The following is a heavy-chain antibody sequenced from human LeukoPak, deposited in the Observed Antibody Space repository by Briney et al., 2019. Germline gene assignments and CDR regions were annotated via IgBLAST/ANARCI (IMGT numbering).Heavy chain of an antibody. CDR2: IRYDGSNK. D-gene: IGHD3-22*01. J-gene: IGHJ4*02. CDR1: GFTFSSYG. CDR3: AKDAHYYDSSGYYYANNY. V-gene: IGHV3-30*02. Sequence: GGSLRLSCAASGFTFSSYGMHWVRQAPGKGLEWVAFIRYDGSNKYYADSVRGRFTISRDNSKNTLYLQMNSLRAEDTAVYYCAKDAHYYDSSGYYYANNYWGQGTLVTVSS.